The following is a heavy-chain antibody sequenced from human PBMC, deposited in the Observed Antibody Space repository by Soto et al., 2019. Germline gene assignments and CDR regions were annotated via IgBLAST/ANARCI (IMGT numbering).Heavy chain of an antibody. CDR1: GFTFSSYA. J-gene: IGHJ4*02. Sequence: GGSLRLSCAASGFTFSSYAMSWVRQAPGKGLEWVSAISGSGGSTYYADSVKGRFTISRDNSKNTLYLQMNSLRAEDTAVYYCEKDSSVVGATTIDYWRQGTLVTVSS. V-gene: IGHV3-23*01. D-gene: IGHD1-26*01. CDR2: ISGSGGST. CDR3: EKDSSVVGATTIDY.